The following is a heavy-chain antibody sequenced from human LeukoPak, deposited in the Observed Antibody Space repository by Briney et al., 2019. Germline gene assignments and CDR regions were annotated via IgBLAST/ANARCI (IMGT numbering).Heavy chain of an antibody. CDR2: INAGNGNT. V-gene: IGHV1-3*01. J-gene: IGHJ6*02. Sequence: GASVKVSCKASGYTFTNYAMHWVRQGPGQRVEWMGWINAGNGNTKYSQKFQGRVTITRDTSASTAYMELSSLRSEDTAVYYCARDRHDYSNYYYYYGMDVWGQGTTVTVSS. CDR1: GYTFTNYA. CDR3: ARDRHDYSNYYYYYGMDV. D-gene: IGHD4-11*01.